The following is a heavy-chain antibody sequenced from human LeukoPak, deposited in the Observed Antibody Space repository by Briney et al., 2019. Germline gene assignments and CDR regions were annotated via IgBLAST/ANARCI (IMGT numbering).Heavy chain of an antibody. Sequence: PGGSLRLSCAASGFTFSSNWMHWVRQAPGKGLEWVSRINSDGSSISYADSVKGRLTISRDNARNTLYLQMNSLRAEDTAVYYCAREQGYCSSTSCYVGAFDIWGQGTMVTVSS. CDR1: GFTFSSNW. CDR2: INSDGSSI. D-gene: IGHD2-2*01. V-gene: IGHV3-74*01. J-gene: IGHJ3*02. CDR3: AREQGYCSSTSCYVGAFDI.